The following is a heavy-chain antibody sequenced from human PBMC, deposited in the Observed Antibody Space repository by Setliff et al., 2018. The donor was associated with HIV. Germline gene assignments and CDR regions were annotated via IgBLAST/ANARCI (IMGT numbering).Heavy chain of an antibody. V-gene: IGHV4-39*01. CDR1: GGSISSSSYY. CDR3: ARGATAVVVVAAMNYWFGS. J-gene: IGHJ5*01. Sequence: PSEILSLTCIVSGGSISSSSYYWGWIRQPPGKGREWIGSIYYTGSIYYNPSLNSRVTISVDTSKNQFSLKLTYVTAADTAVYYCARGATAVVVVAAMNYWFGSWGQGTLVTVSS. CDR2: IYYTGSI. D-gene: IGHD2-15*01.